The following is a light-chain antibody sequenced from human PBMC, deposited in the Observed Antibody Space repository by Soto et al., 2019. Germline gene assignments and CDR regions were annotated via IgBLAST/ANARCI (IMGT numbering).Light chain of an antibody. Sequence: DTVMTQSPGSLAVSLGERATINCKSSQRVLYSSNNKNYLAWYQQKPGQPPKLLIYWAATRESGVPDRFSGSRSGTDFTLTISSLQAEDVAVYYCQQYDSAPYSFGQGTKLEIK. CDR2: WAA. CDR1: QRVLYSSNNKNY. V-gene: IGKV4-1*01. CDR3: QQYDSAPYS. J-gene: IGKJ2*03.